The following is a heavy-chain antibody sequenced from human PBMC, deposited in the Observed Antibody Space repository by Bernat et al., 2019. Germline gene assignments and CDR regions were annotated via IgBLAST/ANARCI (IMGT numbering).Heavy chain of an antibody. V-gene: IGHV3-30-3*01. CDR2: ISYDGSNK. D-gene: IGHD6-19*01. J-gene: IGHJ4*02. Sequence: QVQLVESGGGVVQPGRSLRLSCAASGFTFSSYAMHWVRQAPGKGLEWVAVISYDGSNKYYADSVKGRFTISRDNSKNTLYLQMNNLRAEDTAVYYCAREWSAGYSSGWYYFDYWGQGTLVTVSS. CDR3: AREWSAGYSSGWYYFDY. CDR1: GFTFSSYA.